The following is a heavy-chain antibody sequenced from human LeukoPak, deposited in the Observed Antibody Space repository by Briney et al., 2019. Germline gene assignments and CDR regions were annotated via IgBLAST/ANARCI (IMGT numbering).Heavy chain of an antibody. J-gene: IGHJ4*02. V-gene: IGHV5-51*01. D-gene: IGHD2-15*01. CDR1: GYSFTSYW. CDR2: IYPGDSDT. Sequence: GESLKISCKGSGYSFTSYWIGWVRQMPGKGLEWMGIIYPGDSDTRYRSSFQGQVTISADKSISTAYLQWSSRKASDTAMYYCARRSEQSPYFGHWGQATRPALSS. CDR3: ARRSEQSPYFGH.